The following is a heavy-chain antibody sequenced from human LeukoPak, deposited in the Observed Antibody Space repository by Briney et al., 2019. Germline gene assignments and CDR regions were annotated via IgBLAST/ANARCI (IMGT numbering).Heavy chain of an antibody. CDR2: IIPIFGTA. CDR3: ARGGLLWFGDYYYYYMDV. D-gene: IGHD3-10*01. CDR1: GGTFSSYA. V-gene: IGHV1-69*05. Sequence: SVKVSCKASGGTFSSYAISWVRQAPGQGLEWMGGIIPIFGTANYAQKSQGRVTITTDESTSTAYMELSSLRSEDTAVYYCARGGLLWFGDYYYYYMDVWGKGTTVTVSS. J-gene: IGHJ6*03.